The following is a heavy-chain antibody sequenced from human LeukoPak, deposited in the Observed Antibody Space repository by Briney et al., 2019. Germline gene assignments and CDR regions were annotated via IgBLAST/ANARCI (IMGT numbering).Heavy chain of an antibody. D-gene: IGHD4-11*01. V-gene: IGHV1-2*02. J-gene: IGHJ4*02. Sequence: ASVKVSCKASGYTFTGYYMHWVRQAPGQGLEWMGWINPNSGGTNYAQKFQGRVTMTRDTSISTAYMEMSRLRSDDTAVYYCARGQMTTVTRYYFDYWGQGTLVTVSS. CDR1: GYTFTGYY. CDR2: INPNSGGT. CDR3: ARGQMTTVTRYYFDY.